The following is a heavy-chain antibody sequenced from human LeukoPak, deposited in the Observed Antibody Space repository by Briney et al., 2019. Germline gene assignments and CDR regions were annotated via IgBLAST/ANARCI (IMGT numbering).Heavy chain of an antibody. V-gene: IGHV3-23*01. D-gene: IGHD2-2*01. Sequence: GGSLRLSCAASGFTFSSYAMIWVRRAPAKGLEWVSAISGSGGSTYYADSVKGRFTISRDNSKNTLYLQMNSLRAEDTAVYYCAKCDRGYCSSTSCIDYWGQGTLVTVSS. CDR3: AKCDRGYCSSTSCIDY. CDR2: ISGSGGST. CDR1: GFTFSSYA. J-gene: IGHJ4*02.